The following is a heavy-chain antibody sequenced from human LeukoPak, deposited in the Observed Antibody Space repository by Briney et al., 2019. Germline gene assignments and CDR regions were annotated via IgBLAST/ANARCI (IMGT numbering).Heavy chain of an antibody. CDR3: ARDVYGDGYNSFDY. Sequence: RGSLRLSCAVSGFIVSSNHMNWVRQAPGKGLEWVSVIYSGGYSGGGPFYADSVKGRFTTSSDSSKNTLFPQMNSLKAEDTAVYYCARDVYGDGYNSFDYWGLGILVTVSS. CDR1: GFIVSSNH. V-gene: IGHV3-66*01. D-gene: IGHD5-24*01. CDR2: IYSGGYSGGGP. J-gene: IGHJ4*02.